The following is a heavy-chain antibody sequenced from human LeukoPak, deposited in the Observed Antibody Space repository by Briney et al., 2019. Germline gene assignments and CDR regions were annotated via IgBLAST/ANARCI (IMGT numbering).Heavy chain of an antibody. D-gene: IGHD3-10*01. V-gene: IGHV3-23*01. J-gene: IGHJ4*02. CDR1: GFTFSSYA. CDR3: ARGRRGLLWFGEFNS. CDR2: ISGSGGST. Sequence: GGSLRLSCAASGFTFSSYAMSWVRQAPGKGVEWVSAISGSGGSTYYADSVKGRFTISRDNSKNTLYLQMNSLRAEDTAVYYCARGRRGLLWFGEFNSWGQGTLVTVSS.